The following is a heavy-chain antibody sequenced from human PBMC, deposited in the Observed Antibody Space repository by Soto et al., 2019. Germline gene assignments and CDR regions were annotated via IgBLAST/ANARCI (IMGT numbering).Heavy chain of an antibody. CDR2: IWYDGSNK. CDR1: GFPFSSYG. Sequence: QVQLVECGGGVVQPGRSLRLSCAASGFPFSSYGMHWVRQAPGKGLDWVAVIWYDGSNKDYAESVKGRFTISRDNSKNTLYLQMNSLRADDTAVYYCASSINWGQGTLVTVSS. J-gene: IGHJ4*02. V-gene: IGHV3-33*01. CDR3: ASSIN.